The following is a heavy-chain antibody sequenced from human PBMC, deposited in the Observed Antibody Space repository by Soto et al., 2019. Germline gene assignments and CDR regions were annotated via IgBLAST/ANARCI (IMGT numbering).Heavy chain of an antibody. J-gene: IGHJ6*02. CDR1: GGTLSSYA. CDR3: ARGWKMYYDSSGYPPTYYYYGMDV. V-gene: IGHV1-69*06. CDR2: IVPIFGTA. D-gene: IGHD3-22*01. Sequence: SVKVSCKASGGTLSSYAISWVRQAPGQGLEWMGGIVPIFGTANYAQKFQGRVTITADKSTSTAYMELSSLRSEDTAVYYCARGWKMYYDSSGYPPTYYYYGMDVWGQGSKTTFSS.